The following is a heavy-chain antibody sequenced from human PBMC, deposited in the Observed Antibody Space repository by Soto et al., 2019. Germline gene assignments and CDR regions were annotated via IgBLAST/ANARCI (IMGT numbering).Heavy chain of an antibody. V-gene: IGHV5-10-1*01. CDR3: ARQIYDSDTGPNFQYYFDS. CDR1: GYSFAGYW. D-gene: IGHD3-22*01. Sequence: GESLKISCKGSGYSFAGYWITWVRQKPGKGLEWMGRIDPSDSQTYYSPSFRGHVTISVTKSITTVFLQWSSLRVSDTAMYYCARQIYDSDTGPNFQYYFDSWGQGTPVTVSS. CDR2: IDPSDSQT. J-gene: IGHJ4*02.